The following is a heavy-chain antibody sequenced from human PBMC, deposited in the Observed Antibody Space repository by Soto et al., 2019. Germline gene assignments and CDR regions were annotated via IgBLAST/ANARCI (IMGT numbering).Heavy chain of an antibody. CDR3: ARDRAVAAPKIWFDP. Sequence: QVQLQESGPGLVKPSGTLSLTCAVSGGSISSSNWWSWVRQPPGKGLEWIGEIYHSGSTNYNPSLKSRFTISVDTSKNQCFLTLSSVTAADTAVYSCARDRAVAAPKIWFDPTGQGTLVTVSS. D-gene: IGHD6-19*01. CDR1: GGSISSSNW. CDR2: IYHSGST. V-gene: IGHV4-4*02. J-gene: IGHJ5*02.